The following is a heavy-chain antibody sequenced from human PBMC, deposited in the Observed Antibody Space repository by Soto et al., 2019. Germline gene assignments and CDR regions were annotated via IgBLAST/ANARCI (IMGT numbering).Heavy chain of an antibody. J-gene: IGHJ4*02. V-gene: IGHV3-30-3*01. D-gene: IGHD6-19*01. CDR1: GFTFSSYA. Sequence: GGSLRLSCAASGFTFSSYAMHWVRQAPGKGLEWVAVISYDGSNKYYADSVKGRFTISRDNSKNTPYLQMNSLRAEDTAVYYCATPRKQWLVRQAGFDYWGQGTLVTVSS. CDR3: ATPRKQWLVRQAGFDY. CDR2: ISYDGSNK.